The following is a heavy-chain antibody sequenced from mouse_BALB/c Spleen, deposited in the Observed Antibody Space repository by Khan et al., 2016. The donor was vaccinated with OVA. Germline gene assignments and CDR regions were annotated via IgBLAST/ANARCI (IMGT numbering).Heavy chain of an antibody. V-gene: IGHV3-2*02. CDR1: GYSITSDYA. Sequence: VQLKESGPGLVKPSQSLSLTCTVTGYSITSDYAWNWIRQFPGNKLEWMGYISSSGSTNYNPALKSRISITRDTSKNQFFLQLNSVTTEDTATHYCARDGSRYNYAMDYWGQGTSVTVSS. CDR3: ARDGSRYNYAMDY. CDR2: ISSSGST. D-gene: IGHD2-3*01. J-gene: IGHJ4*01.